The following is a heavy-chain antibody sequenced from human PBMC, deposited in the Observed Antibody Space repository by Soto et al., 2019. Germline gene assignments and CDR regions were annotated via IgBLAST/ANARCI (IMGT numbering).Heavy chain of an antibody. D-gene: IGHD3-22*01. CDR2: IYPGDSDT. V-gene: IGHV5-51*01. CDR1: GYSFTSYW. CDR3: PRLYFDDTSGIIKYFGY. Sequence: ASLKISCMGSGYSFTSYWMGWVRQMPGKGLEWMGIIYPGDSDTRYSPSFQGQVTISADKSIRTAYLQWTSLQASDTAMYYCPRLYFDDTSGIIKYFGYWRQRNLVTASS. J-gene: IGHJ4*02.